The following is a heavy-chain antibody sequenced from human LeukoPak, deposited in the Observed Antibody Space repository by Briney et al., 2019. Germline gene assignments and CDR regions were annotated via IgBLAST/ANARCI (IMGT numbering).Heavy chain of an antibody. CDR2: MNPNNGGT. CDR3: ARGAIFGVTPRGYGMDV. J-gene: IGHJ6*02. D-gene: IGHD3-3*01. V-gene: IGHV1-8*01. CDR1: GYTFTIYD. Sequence: ASVKVSCTASGYTFTIYDINWVRQAPGQGLEWVGWMNPNNGGTVYAQKFQGRVTMTRDTSTGTLYMELNSLRSEDTAVYYCARGAIFGVTPRGYGMDVWGQGTTVTVSS.